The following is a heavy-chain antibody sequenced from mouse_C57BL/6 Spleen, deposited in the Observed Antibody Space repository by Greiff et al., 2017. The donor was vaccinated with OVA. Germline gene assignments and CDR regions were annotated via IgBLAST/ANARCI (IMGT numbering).Heavy chain of an antibody. CDR3: ARSGSNYVGMDY. J-gene: IGHJ4*01. CDR2: INPNNGGT. V-gene: IGHV1-26*01. Sequence: EVQLQQSGPELVKPGASVKISCKASGYTFTDYYMNWVKQSHGKSLEWIGDINPNNGGTSYNQKFKGKATLTVDKSSSTAYMELRSLTSEDSAVYYCARSGSNYVGMDYWGQGTSVTVSS. CDR1: GYTFTDYY. D-gene: IGHD2-5*01.